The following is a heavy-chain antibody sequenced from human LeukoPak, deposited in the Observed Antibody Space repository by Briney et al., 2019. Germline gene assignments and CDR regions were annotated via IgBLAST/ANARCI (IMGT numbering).Heavy chain of an antibody. V-gene: IGHV1-2*02. J-gene: IGHJ4*02. D-gene: IGHD1-26*01. CDR2: INPNSGGT. CDR3: ARGQEAGSGSLKD. Sequence: ASVKVSCKASGYTFTGYYMHWVRQAPGQGLEWMGWINPNSGGTNYAQKFQGRVTMTRDTSISTAYMELSRLRSDDTAVYYCARGQEAGSGSLKDWGQGTLVTVSS. CDR1: GYTFTGYY.